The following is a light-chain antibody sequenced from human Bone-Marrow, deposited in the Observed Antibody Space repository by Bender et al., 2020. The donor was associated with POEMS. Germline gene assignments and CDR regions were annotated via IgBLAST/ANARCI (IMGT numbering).Light chain of an antibody. V-gene: IGLV2-8*01. Sequence: QSALTQPASVSGSPGQSITISCTGTSSDVGGSTSVSWYQQHPGKAPKLMIYEVSKRPSGVPDRFSGSKSGNTASLTVSGLQAEDEADYYCSSYAGSNIYVFGTGTKVTVL. CDR2: EVS. CDR1: SSDVGGSTS. J-gene: IGLJ1*01. CDR3: SSYAGSNIYV.